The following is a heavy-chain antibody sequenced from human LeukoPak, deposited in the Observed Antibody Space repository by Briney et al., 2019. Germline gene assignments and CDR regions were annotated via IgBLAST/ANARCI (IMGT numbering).Heavy chain of an antibody. V-gene: IGHV3-9*01. D-gene: IGHD6-25*01. Sequence: PGRSLRLSCAASGFTFDDYAMHWVRQAPGKGLEWVSGISWNSISIGYADSVKGRFTISRDNAKNSLYLQMNSLRAEDTVLYYCAKSAGFTWFDPWGLGTLVTVSS. J-gene: IGHJ5*02. CDR1: GFTFDDYA. CDR2: ISWNSISI. CDR3: AKSAGFTWFDP.